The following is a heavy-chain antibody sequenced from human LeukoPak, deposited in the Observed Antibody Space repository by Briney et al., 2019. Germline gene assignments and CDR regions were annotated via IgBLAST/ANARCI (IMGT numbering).Heavy chain of an antibody. V-gene: IGHV4-34*01. CDR3: ARIGYDSSGYPRHFDY. D-gene: IGHD3-22*01. J-gene: IGHJ4*02. Sequence: SETLSLTCTVSGGSFSGYYWSWIRQPPGKGLEWIGEINHSGSTNYNPSLKSRVTISVDTSKNQFSLKLSSVTAADTAVYYCARIGYDSSGYPRHFDYWGQGTLVTVSS. CDR1: GGSFSGYY. CDR2: INHSGST.